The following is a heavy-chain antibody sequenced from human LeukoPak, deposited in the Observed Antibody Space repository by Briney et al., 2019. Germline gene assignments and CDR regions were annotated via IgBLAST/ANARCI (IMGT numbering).Heavy chain of an antibody. D-gene: IGHD1-26*01. CDR1: GFTFSSYA. V-gene: IGHV3-23*01. CDR2: ISGNGGST. J-gene: IGHJ4*02. Sequence: GGSLRLSCAASGFTFSSYAMSWVRQAPGKGLEWVSAISGNGGSTYYADSVKGRFTISRDNSKNTLYLQMNSLRAEDTAVYYRARRGSYYPFDYWGQGTLVTVSS. CDR3: ARRGSYYPFDY.